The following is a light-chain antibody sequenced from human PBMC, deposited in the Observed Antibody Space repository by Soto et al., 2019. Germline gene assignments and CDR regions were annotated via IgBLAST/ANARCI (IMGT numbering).Light chain of an antibody. J-gene: IGKJ5*01. CDR3: QQYNAA. CDR2: QAS. Sequence: DIQMTQSPSTLSASVGDRVTITCRASQSISRWVAWYQQKPGKAPKLLIYQASTLEAGVPLRFSRTGSGTEFTLTISILQPDDCANYYCQQYNAAFGQGTRLYIK. V-gene: IGKV1-5*03. CDR1: QSISRW.